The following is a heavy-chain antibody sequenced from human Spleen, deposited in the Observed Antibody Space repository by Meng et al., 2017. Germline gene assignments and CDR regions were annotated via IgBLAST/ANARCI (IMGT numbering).Heavy chain of an antibody. CDR2: ISYDGSNK. D-gene: IGHD3-10*01. CDR1: GFTFSSYS. CDR3: ARGIPFGADYGMDV. Sequence: GESLKISCAASGFTFSSYSMNWVRQAPGKGLEWVAVISYDGSNKYYADSVKGRFTISRDNSKNTLYLQMNSLRAEDTAVYYCARGIPFGADYGMDVWGQGTTVTVSS. J-gene: IGHJ6*02. V-gene: IGHV3-30*04.